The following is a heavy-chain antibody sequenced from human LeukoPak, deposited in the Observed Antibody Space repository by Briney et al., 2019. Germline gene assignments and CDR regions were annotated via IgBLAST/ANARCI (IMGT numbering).Heavy chain of an antibody. Sequence: SETLSLTCTFPGVAISSRNSYWGWIRQPPGMGLEWVGTIENRGYTAYNPSLQGRVTISVDTSRRQCSLTLSSVTATDTAVYYCARHTSGTMFSYWGQGTLVTVSS. CDR1: GVAISSRNSY. CDR2: IENRGYT. J-gene: IGHJ1*01. V-gene: IGHV4-39*01. CDR3: ARHTSGTMFSY. D-gene: IGHD3-10*02.